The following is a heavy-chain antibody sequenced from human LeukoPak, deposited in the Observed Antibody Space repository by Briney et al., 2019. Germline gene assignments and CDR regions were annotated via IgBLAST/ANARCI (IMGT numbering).Heavy chain of an antibody. J-gene: IGHJ6*02. CDR3: ARATGRMTARLNFYYYAMDV. V-gene: IGHV1-2*02. D-gene: IGHD6-6*01. CDR1: GYTFTGYY. Sequence: ASVKVSCKASGYTFTGYYMHWVRQAPGQGLEWMGWINPDSGFTNYQQESQGRVTMTRDTSISTAYMELDRLRSDDTAVYYCARATGRMTARLNFYYYAMDVWGQGTTVPVSS. CDR2: INPDSGFT.